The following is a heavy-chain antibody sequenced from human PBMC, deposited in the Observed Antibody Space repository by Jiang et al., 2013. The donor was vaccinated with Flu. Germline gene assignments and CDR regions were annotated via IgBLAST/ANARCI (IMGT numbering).Heavy chain of an antibody. Sequence: GAEVKKPGSSVKVSCKASGGTFSSYTISWVRQAPGQGLEWMGRIIPILGIANYAQKFQGRVTITADKSTSTAYMELSSLRSEDTAVYYCARGTLKDGGLGEYYFGLLGPGNPGHRLL. V-gene: IGHV1-69*02. CDR1: GGTFSSYT. J-gene: IGHJ4*02. D-gene: IGHD3-16*01. CDR3: ARGTLKDGGLGEYYFGL. CDR2: IIPILGIA.